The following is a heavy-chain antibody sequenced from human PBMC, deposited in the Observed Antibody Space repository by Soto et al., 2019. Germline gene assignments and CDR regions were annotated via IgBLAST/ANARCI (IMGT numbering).Heavy chain of an antibody. D-gene: IGHD3-16*01. Sequence: SETLSLACAFYGGSFSGYCWSLIRHPPGKGRGWDGGIYHSGSNNSSPSLKSRVTRSVDTSKNQFSLKLSSVTAADTAVYYCALPGGSLGDTKTDGMDIWGQGTTVTVYS. CDR2: IYHSGSN. J-gene: IGHJ6*02. CDR1: GGSFSGYC. CDR3: ALPGGSLGDTKTDGMDI. V-gene: IGHV4-34*01.